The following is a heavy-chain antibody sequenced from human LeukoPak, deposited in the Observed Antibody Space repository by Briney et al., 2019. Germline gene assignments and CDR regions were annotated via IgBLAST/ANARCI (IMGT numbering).Heavy chain of an antibody. CDR2: IYYSGST. CDR3: ARTTYYYGSGSSPHLDY. V-gene: IGHV4-31*03. Sequence: SQTLSLTCTVSGGSISSGGYYWSWIRQHPGKGLEWIVYIYYSGSTYYNPSLKSRVTISVDTSKNQFSLKLSSVTAADTAVYYCARTTYYYGSGSSPHLDYWGQGTLSPSPQ. CDR1: GGSISSGGYY. D-gene: IGHD3-10*01. J-gene: IGHJ4*02.